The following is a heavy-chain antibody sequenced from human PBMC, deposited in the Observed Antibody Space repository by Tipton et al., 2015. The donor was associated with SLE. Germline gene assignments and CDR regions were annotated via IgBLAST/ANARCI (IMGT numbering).Heavy chain of an antibody. V-gene: IGHV4-31*03. Sequence: TLSLTCTVSGGSTRGYYWSWIRQHPEKGLEWIGYIYFSGSTYYNPSLKSRVSISVDTSENQFSLNLRSMTAADTAVYYCARVGDTASVDYGGQGTLVTVSS. CDR2: IYFSGST. CDR3: ARVGDTASVDY. D-gene: IGHD5-18*01. CDR1: GGSTRGYY. J-gene: IGHJ4*02.